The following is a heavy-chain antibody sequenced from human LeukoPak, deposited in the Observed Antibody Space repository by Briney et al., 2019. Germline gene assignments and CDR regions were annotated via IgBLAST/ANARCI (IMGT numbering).Heavy chain of an antibody. CDR3: ARDFRAYCGGDCYSYYFDY. CDR1: GYTFTSYG. J-gene: IGHJ4*02. D-gene: IGHD2-21*02. Sequence: ASVKVSCKASGYTFTSYGISWVRQAPGQGLEWMGWISAYNGNTNYAQKLQGRVTMTTDTSTSTAYMELRSLRSDDTAVYYCARDFRAYCGGDCYSYYFDYWGQGTLVTVSS. V-gene: IGHV1-18*01. CDR2: ISAYNGNT.